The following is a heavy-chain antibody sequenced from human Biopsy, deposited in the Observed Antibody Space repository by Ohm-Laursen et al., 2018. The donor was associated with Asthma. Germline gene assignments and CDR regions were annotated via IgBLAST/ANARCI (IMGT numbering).Heavy chain of an antibody. CDR1: GGSFSNFA. CDR3: ARSYDTDSYPVLVLDY. Sequence: SVKVSCKASGGSFSNFAFSWVRQAPGHGLEWMGTILTKFDITSYAEKFQGRTTITADKSTSTTYMELSRLRSEDTAVYYCARSYDTDSYPVLVLDYWGQGTLVTVSS. V-gene: IGHV1-69*04. D-gene: IGHD3-22*01. CDR2: ILTKFDIT. J-gene: IGHJ4*02.